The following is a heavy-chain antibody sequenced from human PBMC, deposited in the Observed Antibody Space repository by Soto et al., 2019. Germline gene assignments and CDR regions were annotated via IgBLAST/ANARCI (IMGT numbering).Heavy chain of an antibody. Sequence: PSETLSLTCAVSGGSISSGGYSWSWIRQPPGKGLEWIGYIYHSGSTYYNPSLKSRVTISVDRSKNQFSLKLSSVTAADTAVYYCAREVIPYYFDYWGQGTLVTVSS. J-gene: IGHJ4*02. CDR3: AREVIPYYFDY. CDR2: IYHSGST. V-gene: IGHV4-30-2*01. D-gene: IGHD3-22*01. CDR1: GGSISSGGYS.